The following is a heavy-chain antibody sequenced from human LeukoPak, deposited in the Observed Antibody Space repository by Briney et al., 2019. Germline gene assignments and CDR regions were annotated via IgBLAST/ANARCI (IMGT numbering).Heavy chain of an antibody. Sequence: SETLSLTCTVSGGSISSGSYYWSWIRQPAGKGLEWIGRIYTSGSTNYNPSLKSRVTISVDTSKNQFSLKLSSVTAADTAVYYCARTLGGSPFDPWGQGTLVTVSS. CDR2: IYTSGST. CDR1: GGSISSGSYY. CDR3: ARTLGGSPFDP. D-gene: IGHD3-16*01. V-gene: IGHV4-61*02. J-gene: IGHJ5*02.